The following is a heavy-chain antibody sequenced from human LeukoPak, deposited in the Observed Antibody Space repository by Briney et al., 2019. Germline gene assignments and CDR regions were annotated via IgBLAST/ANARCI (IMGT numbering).Heavy chain of an antibody. V-gene: IGHV4-61*05. CDR1: GGSISSSSYY. Sequence: SETLSLTCTVSGGSISSSSYYWGWIRQPPGKGLEWIGYVYYSGRTNYNPSLKSRVTISVDKSKNQFSLKLSSVTAADTAVYYCAILGYSSSWYYFDYWGQGTLVTVSS. CDR2: VYYSGRT. J-gene: IGHJ4*02. D-gene: IGHD6-13*01. CDR3: AILGYSSSWYYFDY.